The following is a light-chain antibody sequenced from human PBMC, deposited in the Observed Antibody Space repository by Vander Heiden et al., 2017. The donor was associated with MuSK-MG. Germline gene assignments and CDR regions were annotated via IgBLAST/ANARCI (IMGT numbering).Light chain of an antibody. CDR3: QQYDSYPPT. Sequence: ALRMTQSPSSFSASTGDRVTITCRASQGISSYLAWYQQKPGKAPKLLIYAASTLQSGVPSRFSGSGSGTDFTLTISCLQSEDFATYYCQQYDSYPPTFGQGTKVEIK. CDR1: QGISSY. J-gene: IGKJ1*01. CDR2: AAS. V-gene: IGKV1-8*01.